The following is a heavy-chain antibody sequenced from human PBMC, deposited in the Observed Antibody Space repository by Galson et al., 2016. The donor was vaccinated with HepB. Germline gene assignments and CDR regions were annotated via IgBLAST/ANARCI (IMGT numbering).Heavy chain of an antibody. Sequence: SLRLSCAASGFTFSRLWIHWVRQVPGKGLVWVSRINGFGFSTSYADSVKGRFTISRDNAKNTVYLQMNSLRAEDTAVYYCARVGGWLQQDFDYWGQGTLVTVSS. CDR1: GFTFSRLW. CDR3: ARVGGWLQQDFDY. D-gene: IGHD5-24*01. CDR2: INGFGFST. J-gene: IGHJ4*02. V-gene: IGHV3-74*01.